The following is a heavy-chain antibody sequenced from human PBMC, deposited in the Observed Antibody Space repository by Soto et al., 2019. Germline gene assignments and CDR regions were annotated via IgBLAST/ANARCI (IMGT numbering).Heavy chain of an antibody. CDR2: IYYSGST. D-gene: IGHD3-10*01. CDR1: GGSISSSSYY. CDR3: ARAELRFWGAFDI. V-gene: IGHV4-61*05. Sequence: SETLSLTCTVSGGSISSSSYYWGWIRQPPGKGLEWIGYIYYSGSTNSNPSLKSRVTISVDTSKNQFSLNLSSVTAADTAVYYCARAELRFWGAFDIWGQGTMVTVSS. J-gene: IGHJ3*02.